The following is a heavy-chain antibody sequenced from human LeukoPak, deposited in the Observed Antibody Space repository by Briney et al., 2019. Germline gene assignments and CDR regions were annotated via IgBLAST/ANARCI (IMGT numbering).Heavy chain of an antibody. CDR3: ARAVPAPGTPENAFDI. Sequence: SGGSLRLSCAASGFTFSTYTMNWVRQAPGEGLEWVAVISRDGTQQYYADSVKGRLTISRDNSQSTLYLHMNSLSTEDTALYYCARAVPAPGTPENAFDIWGQGTLVTVSS. V-gene: IGHV3-30*04. CDR1: GFTFSTYT. D-gene: IGHD6-13*01. CDR2: ISRDGTQQ. J-gene: IGHJ3*02.